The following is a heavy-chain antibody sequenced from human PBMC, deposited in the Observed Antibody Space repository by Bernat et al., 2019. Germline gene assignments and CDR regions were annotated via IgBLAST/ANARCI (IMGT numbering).Heavy chain of an antibody. J-gene: IGHJ3*02. D-gene: IGHD4-17*01. CDR2: ISIIVSYT. CDR3: ARTDSKYGDYPSDAFDI. Sequence: QVQLVESGGALFKPGGPLRLSGAASGFTFSDYYMSWIRQAPGKGLEWVSYISIIVSYTNYADSVKGRFTISRDNAKNSLYLQMNSLRAEDTAVYYCARTDSKYGDYPSDAFDIWGQGTMVTVSS. V-gene: IGHV3-11*06. CDR1: GFTFSDYY.